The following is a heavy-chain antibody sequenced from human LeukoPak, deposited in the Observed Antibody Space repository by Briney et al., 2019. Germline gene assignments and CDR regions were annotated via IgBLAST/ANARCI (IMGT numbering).Heavy chain of an antibody. CDR1: GFTFSIYT. Sequence: GGSLRLSCVASGFTFSIYTMSWVRQAPGKGLEWVSSIISSSSSMYSADSVKGRLTISRDNAKNSLYLQMNSLGAEDTAVYYCARDLAWGGYWGQGTLVTVSS. CDR2: IISSSSSM. CDR3: ARDLAWGGY. D-gene: IGHD7-27*01. J-gene: IGHJ4*02. V-gene: IGHV3-21*01.